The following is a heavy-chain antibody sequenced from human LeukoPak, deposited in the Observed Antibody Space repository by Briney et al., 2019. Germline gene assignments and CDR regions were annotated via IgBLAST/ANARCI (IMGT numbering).Heavy chain of an antibody. D-gene: IGHD3-10*01. CDR3: AKDLTMVRGDPNWFDP. Sequence: AGGSPRLSCVASGFTFSNFAMSWVRQIPGKGLEWLSAIIGSGSSTYYADSVKGRFTISRDNSKNTLYLQMNSLRAEDSAVYYCAKDLTMVRGDPNWFDPWGQGTLVTVSS. V-gene: IGHV3-23*01. J-gene: IGHJ5*02. CDR1: GFTFSNFA. CDR2: IIGSGSST.